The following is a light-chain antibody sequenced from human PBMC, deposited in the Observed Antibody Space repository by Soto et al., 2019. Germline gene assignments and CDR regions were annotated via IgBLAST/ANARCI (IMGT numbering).Light chain of an antibody. CDR2: GAS. J-gene: IGKJ1*01. V-gene: IGKV3-15*01. CDR3: QQYNNWPPGT. CDR1: QSVSSN. Sequence: EIVMTQSPATLSVSPGERATLSCRASQSVSSNLAWYQQKPGQAPRLLIYGASTRATGIPARFSGSGSGTAFTRTIGSLQSEDFAVYYGQQYNNWPPGTFGQGTKVEIK.